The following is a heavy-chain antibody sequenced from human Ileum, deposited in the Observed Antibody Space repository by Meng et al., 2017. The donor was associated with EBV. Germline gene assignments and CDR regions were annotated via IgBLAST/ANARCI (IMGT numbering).Heavy chain of an antibody. CDR1: GVTLDSSNYY. J-gene: IGHJ4*02. Sequence: LRRQGSRPGLVQPPETLTLPCRVPGVTLDSSNYYWGWFRQVPGRNLEYRASIFYKGNTFYKPSLRSRLDISIDTSKNQFSLRLTSVTAADMAVYYCVRLFDYGDYEAFQYWGQGAMVTVSS. V-gene: IGHV4-39*01. D-gene: IGHD4-17*01. CDR3: VRLFDYGDYEAFQY. CDR2: IFYKGNT.